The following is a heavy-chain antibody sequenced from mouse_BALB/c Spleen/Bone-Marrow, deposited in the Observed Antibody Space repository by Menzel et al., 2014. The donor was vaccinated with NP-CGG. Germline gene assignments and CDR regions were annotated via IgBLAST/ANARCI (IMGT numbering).Heavy chain of an antibody. Sequence: DVKLQESGTVLAGPGASVKMSCKASGYTFTSYWMHWVKQRPGQGLEWIGAIYPGNSDTSYNQKFKGKAKLTAVTSTSTAYMELSSLTNEDSAVYYCTGYVRRYYYAMDYWGQGTSVTVSS. V-gene: IGHV1-5*01. D-gene: IGHD2-14*01. J-gene: IGHJ4*01. CDR3: TGYVRRYYYAMDY. CDR1: GYTFTSYW. CDR2: IYPGNSDT.